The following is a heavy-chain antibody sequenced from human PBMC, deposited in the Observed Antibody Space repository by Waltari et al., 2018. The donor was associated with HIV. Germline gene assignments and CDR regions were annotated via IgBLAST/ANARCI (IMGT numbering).Heavy chain of an antibody. J-gene: IGHJ5*02. CDR3: ARVGVILLWFGDPGWFDP. CDR1: GGSISSGGYY. CDR2: IYYSGRT. D-gene: IGHD3-10*01. Sequence: QVQLQESGPGLVKPSQTLSLTCTVSGGSISSGGYYWSWIRQHPGKGLEWIGYIYYSGRTYYNPSLKSRVTISVDTSKNQFSLKLSSVTAADTAVYYCARVGVILLWFGDPGWFDPWGQGTLVTVSS. V-gene: IGHV4-31*03.